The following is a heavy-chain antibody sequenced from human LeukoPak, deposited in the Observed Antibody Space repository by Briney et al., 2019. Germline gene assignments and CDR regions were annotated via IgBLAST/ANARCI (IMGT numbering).Heavy chain of an antibody. CDR2: IYTSGST. V-gene: IGHV4-61*02. CDR1: GGSISSGSYY. CDR3: AGLIRPGWFDP. Sequence: SETLSLTCTVSGGSISSGSYYWSWIRQPAGKGLEWIGRIYTSGSTNYNPSLKSRVTISVDTSKNQFSLKLSSVTAADTAVYYCAGLIRPGWFDPWGQGTLVTVSS. J-gene: IGHJ5*02. D-gene: IGHD1-14*01.